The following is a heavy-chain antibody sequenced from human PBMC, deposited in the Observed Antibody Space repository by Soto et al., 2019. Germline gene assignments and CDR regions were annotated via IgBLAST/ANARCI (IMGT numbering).Heavy chain of an antibody. CDR1: GGTFSTYD. V-gene: IGHV1-69*01. CDR3: AINEGTDGYKFAY. D-gene: IGHD5-12*01. CDR2: IIPLFGTA. Sequence: QVQLVQSGAEVKKPGSSVKVSFKASGGTFSTYDICWVRQAPGQGLEWMGGIIPLFGTANYAQKFQGRVTIIADESTRTAYMELRRLRSEDTAVYYCAINEGTDGYKFAYWGQGTLVTVSS. J-gene: IGHJ4*02.